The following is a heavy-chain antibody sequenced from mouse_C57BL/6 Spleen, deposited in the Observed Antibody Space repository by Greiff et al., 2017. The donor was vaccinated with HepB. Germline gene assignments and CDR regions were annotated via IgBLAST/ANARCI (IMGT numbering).Heavy chain of an antibody. V-gene: IGHV1-19*01. CDR2: INHYNGGT. J-gene: IGHJ4*01. CDR1: GYTFTDYY. D-gene: IGHD2-3*01. CDR3: ARKEMGGAMDY. Sequence: EVQLQQSGPVLVKPGASVKMSCKASGYTFTDYYMNWVKQSHGKSLEWIGVINHYNGGTSYNQKFKGKATLTVDKSSSPAYMELNSLTSEDSAVYYCARKEMGGAMDYWGQGTSVTVSS.